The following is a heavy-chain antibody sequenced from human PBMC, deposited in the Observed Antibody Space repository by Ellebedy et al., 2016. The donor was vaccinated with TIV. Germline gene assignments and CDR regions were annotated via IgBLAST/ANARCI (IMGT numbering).Heavy chain of an antibody. CDR3: ARGCCSDSGLYFDN. J-gene: IGHJ4*02. V-gene: IGHV3-7*01. CDR2: IRQDGSLQ. Sequence: GGSLRLSXVGSGFAFSGYWMSWVRQAPGRGLEWVANIRQDGSLQFYVDSVKGRFTFSRDNAKNSLSLQMDSLRVEDTAVYYCARGCCSDSGLYFDNWGQGVLVTVSS. D-gene: IGHD2-15*01. CDR1: GFAFSGYW.